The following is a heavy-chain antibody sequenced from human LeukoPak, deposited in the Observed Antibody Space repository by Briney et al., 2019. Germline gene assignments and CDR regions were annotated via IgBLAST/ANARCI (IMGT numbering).Heavy chain of an antibody. CDR1: GGSFSGYY. Sequence: SETLSLTCAVYGGSFSGYYWSWIRQPPGKGLEWIGEINHSGSTNYNPSLKSRVTISVDTSKNQFSLKLSSVTAADTAVYYCARRGGYRNRKRPYYFDYWGQGTLVTVSS. CDR2: INHSGST. CDR3: ARRGGYRNRKRPYYFDY. D-gene: IGHD5-12*01. V-gene: IGHV4-34*01. J-gene: IGHJ4*02.